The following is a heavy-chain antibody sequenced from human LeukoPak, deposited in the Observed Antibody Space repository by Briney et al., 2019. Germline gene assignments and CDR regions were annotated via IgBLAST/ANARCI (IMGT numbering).Heavy chain of an antibody. CDR1: GFTFSSYA. CDR3: ARGWALLGGNWFDP. V-gene: IGHV3-30-3*01. J-gene: IGHJ5*02. D-gene: IGHD1-26*01. CDR2: ISYDGSNK. Sequence: GRSLRLSCAASGFTFSSYAMHWVRQAPGKGLEWVAVISYDGSNKYYADSVKGRFTISRDNSKNTLYLQMNSLRAEDTAVYYCARGWALLGGNWFDPWGQGTLVTVSS.